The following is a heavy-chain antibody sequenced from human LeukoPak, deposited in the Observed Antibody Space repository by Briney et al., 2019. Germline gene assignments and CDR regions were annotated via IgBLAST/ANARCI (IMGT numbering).Heavy chain of an antibody. V-gene: IGHV4-38-2*02. J-gene: IGHJ4*02. CDR3: ARAVYGSGCFDY. D-gene: IGHD6-19*01. CDR1: GYSISSGYY. Sequence: PSETLSLTCTVSGYSISSGYYWGWIRQPPGKGLEWIGSLYYSGSTYYNPSLKSRVTISVDTSKNQFSLKLSSVTAADTAVYYCARAVYGSGCFDYWGQGTLVTVSS. CDR2: LYYSGST.